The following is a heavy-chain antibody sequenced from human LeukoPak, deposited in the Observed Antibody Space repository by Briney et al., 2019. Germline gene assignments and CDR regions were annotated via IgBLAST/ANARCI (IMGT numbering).Heavy chain of an antibody. CDR1: GYTFTSYA. CDR2: INTNTGNP. J-gene: IGHJ4*02. CDR3: ARDAAMITFGGVIVILDY. V-gene: IGHV7-4-1*02. D-gene: IGHD3-16*02. Sequence: GASVKVSCKASGYTFTSYAMNWVRQAPGQGLEWMGWINTNTGNPTYAQGFTGRFVFSLDTSVSTAYLQISSLKAEDTAVYYCARDAAMITFGGVIVILDYWGQGTLVTVSS.